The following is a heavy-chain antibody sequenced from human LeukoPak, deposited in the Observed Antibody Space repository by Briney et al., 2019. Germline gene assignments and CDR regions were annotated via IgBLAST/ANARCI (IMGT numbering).Heavy chain of an antibody. V-gene: IGHV1-58*02. J-gene: IGHJ6*03. D-gene: IGHD1-7*01. CDR1: GFTFTSSA. Sequence: GTSVKVSCQASGFTFTSSAMQWVRQARGQRLGWIGRIVVGSGNTNYAQKFQERVTITRDMSTSTAYMELSSLRSEDTAVYYCAADTTITGTTSYYYYMDVWGKGTTVTVSS. CDR2: IVVGSGNT. CDR3: AADTTITGTTSYYYYMDV.